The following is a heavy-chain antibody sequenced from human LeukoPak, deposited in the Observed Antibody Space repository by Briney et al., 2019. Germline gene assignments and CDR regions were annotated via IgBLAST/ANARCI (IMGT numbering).Heavy chain of an antibody. Sequence: PGGSLRLSCAASRFTFGSYWMHWVRQAPGKGLVWVSRIDSDGSSTKYADSVKGRFTISRDNAKNTLYLQMNSLRAEDTAVYYYARGEYGALDFDYWGQGTLVTVSS. CDR1: RFTFGSYW. V-gene: IGHV3-74*03. J-gene: IGHJ4*02. CDR3: ARGEYGALDFDY. CDR2: IDSDGSST. D-gene: IGHD1-26*01.